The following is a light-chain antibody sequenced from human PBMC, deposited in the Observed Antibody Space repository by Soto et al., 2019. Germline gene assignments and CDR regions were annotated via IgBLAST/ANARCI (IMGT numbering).Light chain of an antibody. V-gene: IGLV2-8*01. J-gene: IGLJ3*02. CDR1: SSDVGAYNY. Sequence: QSALTQPPSASGSPGQSVTISCTGTSSDVGAYNYVSWYQQYPGKAPKLMIYEVNKRPSGVPDRFSGSKSGKTASLTVSGLQPEDEAYYHCTSYAGSNIWVFGRGTKLTVL. CDR3: TSYAGSNIWV. CDR2: EVN.